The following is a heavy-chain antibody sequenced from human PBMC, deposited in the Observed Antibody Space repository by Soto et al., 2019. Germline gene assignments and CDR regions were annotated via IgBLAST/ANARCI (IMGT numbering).Heavy chain of an antibody. CDR3: ARPRIAAPNTPVDY. Sequence: QVQLVESGGGVVQPGTSLRLSCTTSGFTFRSYAMHWVRQAPGKGLEWVAVVSSEGNTKFYAESVTGRFTISKDNSKNTRYLQMDSLRADDTAVYFCARPRIAAPNTPVDYWGQGTLVTVSS. V-gene: IGHV3-30*04. CDR1: GFTFRSYA. CDR2: VSSEGNTK. J-gene: IGHJ4*02. D-gene: IGHD6-13*01.